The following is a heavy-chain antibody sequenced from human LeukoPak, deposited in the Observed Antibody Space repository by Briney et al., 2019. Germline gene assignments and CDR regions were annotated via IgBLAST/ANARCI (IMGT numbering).Heavy chain of an antibody. V-gene: IGHV3-9*01. D-gene: IGHD6-19*01. CDR2: ISWNSGSI. J-gene: IGHJ6*02. Sequence: GGSLRLSCAASGFTFDDYAMHWVWQAPGKGLEWVSGISWNSGSIGYADSVKGRFTISRDNAKNSLYLQMNSLRAEDTALYYCAKDMVAGAGSSYGMDVWGQGTTVTVSS. CDR1: GFTFDDYA. CDR3: AKDMVAGAGSSYGMDV.